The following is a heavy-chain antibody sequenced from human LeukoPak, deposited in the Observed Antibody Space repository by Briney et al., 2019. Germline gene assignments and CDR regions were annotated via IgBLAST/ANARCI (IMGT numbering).Heavy chain of an antibody. Sequence: GGSLRLSCAASGFTFPSYAMSWVRQAPGKGLEWVSTISGSGATPYYADSVKGRFTISRDNSKNTLYLQMNSLRDEDTAVYYCARTYYYESIGASPPYYWGQGTLVTVSS. CDR2: ISGSGATP. CDR1: GFTFPSYA. J-gene: IGHJ4*02. V-gene: IGHV3-23*01. D-gene: IGHD3-22*01. CDR3: ARTYYYESIGASPPYY.